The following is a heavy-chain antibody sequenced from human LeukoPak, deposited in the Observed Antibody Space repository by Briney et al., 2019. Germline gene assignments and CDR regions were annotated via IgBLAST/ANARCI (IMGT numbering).Heavy chain of an antibody. V-gene: IGHV3-30*18. CDR2: ISYDGSNK. J-gene: IGHJ4*02. CDR3: AKDKTYYYDSSGYHDY. Sequence: PGGSLRLSCAASGFTFSSYGMHWVRQAPGKGLEWVAVISYDGSNKYYADSVKGRFTISRDNSKNTLYLQMNSLRAEDTAVYYCAKDKTYYYDSSGYHDYWGQGTLVTVSS. D-gene: IGHD3-22*01. CDR1: GFTFSSYG.